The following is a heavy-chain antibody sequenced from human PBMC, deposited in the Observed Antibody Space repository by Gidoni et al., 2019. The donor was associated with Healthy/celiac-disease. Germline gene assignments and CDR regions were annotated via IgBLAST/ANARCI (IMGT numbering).Heavy chain of an antibody. Sequence: QITLKESGPTLVKPTQTLTLTCTSSGFSLSTSGVGVVWIRQPPGKALEWLALIYWNDDKRYSPSLKSRLTITKDTSKNQVVLTMTNMDPVDTATYYCAHSGYDFWSGYYREYYFDYWGQGTLVTVSS. CDR1: GFSLSTSGVG. J-gene: IGHJ4*02. CDR2: IYWNDDK. D-gene: IGHD3-3*01. V-gene: IGHV2-5*01. CDR3: AHSGYDFWSGYYREYYFDY.